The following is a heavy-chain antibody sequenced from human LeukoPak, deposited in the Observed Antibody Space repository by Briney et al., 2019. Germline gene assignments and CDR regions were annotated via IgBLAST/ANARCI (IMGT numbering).Heavy chain of an antibody. D-gene: IGHD4-23*01. V-gene: IGHV1-69*02. CDR1: GGTFSSYT. CDR3: ARDSRGVTTVVPFDY. Sequence: ASVKVSCKASGGTFSSYTISWVRQAPGQGLEWMGRIIPILGIANYAQKFQGRVTITADKSTSTAYRELSSLRSEDTAVYYCARDSRGVTTVVPFDYWGQGTLVTVSS. J-gene: IGHJ4*02. CDR2: IIPILGIA.